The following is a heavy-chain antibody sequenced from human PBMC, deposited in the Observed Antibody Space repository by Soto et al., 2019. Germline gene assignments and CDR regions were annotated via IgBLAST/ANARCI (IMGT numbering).Heavy chain of an antibody. J-gene: IGHJ4*02. CDR3: ARAPDGTVAFDV. V-gene: IGHV4-31*03. CDR1: GGSVSSGAYY. CDR2: IYCRGGT. D-gene: IGHD1-1*01. Sequence: SETLSLTCTVSGGSVSSGAYYWSWIRQHPGKGLEWIGYIYCRGGTYYNPSLRGRITISSDTSKNQFSLKLSSVTAADTAVYCCARAPDGTVAFDVWGQGTLVTVSS.